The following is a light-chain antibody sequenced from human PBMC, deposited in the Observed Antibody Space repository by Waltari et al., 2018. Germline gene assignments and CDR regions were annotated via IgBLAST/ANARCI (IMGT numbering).Light chain of an antibody. Sequence: DIVVTQSPLSLPVTPVEPASIPCRSRQSLLHSNGYNYLDWYLQKPGQSPQLLIYLGSNRASGVPDRFSGTGSGTDFTLKINRVQAEDVGVYYCMQSLQALWTFGQGTKVDIK. CDR2: LGS. J-gene: IGKJ1*01. V-gene: IGKV2-28*01. CDR3: MQSLQALWT. CDR1: QSLLHSNGYNY.